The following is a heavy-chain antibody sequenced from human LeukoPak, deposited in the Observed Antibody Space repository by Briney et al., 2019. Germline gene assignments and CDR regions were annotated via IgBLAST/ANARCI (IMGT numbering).Heavy chain of an antibody. V-gene: IGHV3-64*04. J-gene: IGHJ4*02. CDR1: GFTFSNYA. D-gene: IGHD6-13*01. CDR3: ARVLAGNFDY. CDR2: ISNNGGST. Sequence: GGSLRLSCSASGFTFSNYAIHWVRQAPGKGLEYVSAISNNGGSTYYADSVKGRFTISRDNSKNTLYLQMNSLRAEDTAVYYCARVLAGNFDYWGQGTLVTVSS.